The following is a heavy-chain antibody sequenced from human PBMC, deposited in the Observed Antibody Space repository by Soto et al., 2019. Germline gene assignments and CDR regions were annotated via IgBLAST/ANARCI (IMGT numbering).Heavy chain of an antibody. CDR2: IYYSGST. J-gene: IGHJ4*02. D-gene: IGHD3-10*01. CDR1: GGSISSYY. V-gene: IGHV4-59*01. Sequence: SETLSLTCTVSGGSISSYYWSWIRQPPGKGLEWIGYIYYSGSTNYNPSLKSRVTISVDTSKNQFSLKLSSVTAADTAVYYCARGYYGSGSYYQGGIDYWGQGTLVTVSS. CDR3: ARGYYGSGSYYQGGIDY.